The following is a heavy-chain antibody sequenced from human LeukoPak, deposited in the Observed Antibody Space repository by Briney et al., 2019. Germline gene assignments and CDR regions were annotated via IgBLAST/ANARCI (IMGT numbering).Heavy chain of an antibody. CDR3: ARGYYDSSGPFDY. J-gene: IGHJ4*02. V-gene: IGHV4-39*01. Sequence: SETLSLTCTVSGGSISSTSNYWGWIRQPPGKGLEWIGSIYYSGSTYYNPSLKSRVTISVDTSKNQFSLKLSSVTAADTAVYYCARGYYDSSGPFDYWGQGTLVTVSS. CDR2: IYYSGST. D-gene: IGHD3-22*01. CDR1: GGSISSTSNY.